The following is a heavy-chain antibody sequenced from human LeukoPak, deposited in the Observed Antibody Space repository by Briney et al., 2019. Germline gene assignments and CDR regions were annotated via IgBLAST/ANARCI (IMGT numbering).Heavy chain of an antibody. J-gene: IGHJ5*02. CDR2: IFYSGST. CDR3: ARELWNIRNPGAWFDP. V-gene: IGHV4-31*03. D-gene: IGHD1/OR15-1a*01. CDR1: GGSISSGDYS. Sequence: SETLSLTCTVSGGSISSGDYSWSWIGQHPGKGLEWIGYIFYSGSTYYNPSLKSRLVISVDTSKNQFSLTLNSVTAADPAVYYCARELWNIRNPGAWFDPWGQGSLVTVSS.